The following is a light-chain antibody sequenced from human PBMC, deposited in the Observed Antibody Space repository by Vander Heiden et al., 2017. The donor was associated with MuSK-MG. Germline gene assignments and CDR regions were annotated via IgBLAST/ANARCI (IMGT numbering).Light chain of an antibody. CDR3: AAWDGTRNGLV. CDR2: SDH. CDR1: RSNIGSNI. V-gene: IGLV1-44*01. J-gene: IGLJ3*02. Sequence: QSVLTQPPSASGTPGQRVTLSCSGSRSNIGSNILHWSQPLPRLAPKLLIYSDHVRPSGGPDRVSGSKSGTAASLASSGLQAEDEADYYCAAWDGTRNGLVFGGGTKLTVL.